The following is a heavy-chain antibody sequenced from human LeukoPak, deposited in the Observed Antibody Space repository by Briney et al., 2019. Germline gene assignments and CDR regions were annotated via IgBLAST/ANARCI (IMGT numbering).Heavy chain of an antibody. CDR1: GYTFTSYG. CDR2: ISAYNGNT. Sequence: ASVKVSCKASGYTFTSYGISWVRQAPGQGLEWMGWISAYNGNTNYAQKLQGRVTMTTDTSTSTAYMELRSLRSDDTAVYYCARYRIGCSGDCYSLVDYWGQGTLVTVSS. D-gene: IGHD2-21*02. J-gene: IGHJ4*02. V-gene: IGHV1-18*01. CDR3: ARYRIGCSGDCYSLVDY.